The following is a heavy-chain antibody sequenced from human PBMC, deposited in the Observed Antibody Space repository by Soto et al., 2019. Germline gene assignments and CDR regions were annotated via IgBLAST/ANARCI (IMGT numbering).Heavy chain of an antibody. CDR3: AHLTLFGVVISGGLGMYA. V-gene: IGHV3-23*01. J-gene: IGHJ6*02. Sequence: EVQLLESGGGLVQPGGSLRLSCAASGFTFSSYAMSWVRQAPGKGLEWVSAISGSGGSTYYADSVKGRFTISRDNSKNTLYLQMNSLRAEDTAVYYCAHLTLFGVVISGGLGMYAWGQGTTVTVSS. CDR2: ISGSGGST. D-gene: IGHD3-3*01. CDR1: GFTFSSYA.